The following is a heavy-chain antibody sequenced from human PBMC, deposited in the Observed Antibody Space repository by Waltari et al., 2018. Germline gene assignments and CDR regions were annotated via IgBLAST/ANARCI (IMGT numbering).Heavy chain of an antibody. Sequence: QVQLQESGPGLVKPSETLSLTCAVSGYSISSGYYWGWIRQPPGKGLEWIGSLYHSGSTYYNPSLKIRVTISVDTSKNQFSLKLSSVTAADTAVYYCARLTVTSLFDYWGQGTLVTVSS. V-gene: IGHV4-38-2*01. CDR2: LYHSGST. CDR3: ARLTVTSLFDY. J-gene: IGHJ4*02. CDR1: GYSISSGYY. D-gene: IGHD4-4*01.